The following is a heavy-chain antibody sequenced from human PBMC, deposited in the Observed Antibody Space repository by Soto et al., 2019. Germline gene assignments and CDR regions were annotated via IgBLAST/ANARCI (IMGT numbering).Heavy chain of an antibody. V-gene: IGHV3-64*01. CDR1: GFTFSSYA. CDR2: ISSNGGST. D-gene: IGHD6-19*01. J-gene: IGHJ4*02. CDR3: ARVGGGSYSGGWRYYFDY. Sequence: PGGSLRLSCAASGFTFSSYAMHWVRQAPGKGLEYVSAISSNGGSTYYANSVKGRFTISRDNSKNTLYLQMGSLRAEDMAVYYCARVGGGSYSGGWRYYFDYWGQGTLVTVSS.